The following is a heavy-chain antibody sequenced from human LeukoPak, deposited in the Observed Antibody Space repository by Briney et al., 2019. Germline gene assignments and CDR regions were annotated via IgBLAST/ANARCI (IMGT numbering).Heavy chain of an antibody. D-gene: IGHD4-23*01. Sequence: TSQTLSLTCTVSGGSISSGGYYWSWIRQHPGKGLEWIGYIYYSGSTYYNPSLRSRVTISVDMSKNQFSLKLNSVTAADTAVYYCARFYGGNSDMLPRATFDIWGQGTMVTVSS. CDR3: ARFYGGNSDMLPRATFDI. CDR2: IYYSGST. CDR1: GGSISSGGYY. J-gene: IGHJ3*02. V-gene: IGHV4-31*03.